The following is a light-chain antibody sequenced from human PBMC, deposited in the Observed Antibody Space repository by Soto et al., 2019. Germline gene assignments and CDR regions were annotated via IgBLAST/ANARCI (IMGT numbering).Light chain of an antibody. CDR1: QGISSY. CDR2: GAS. J-gene: IGKJ1*01. CDR3: QQLNSYPQT. Sequence: IQLTQSPSSLSASVGDRVTIACRASQGISSYLALYQQKPGKAPKLLIYGASTLQSGVPSRFSGSGSGTDFTLTISSLQPEDFATYYCQQLNSYPQTFAQGTKVDI. V-gene: IGKV1-9*01.